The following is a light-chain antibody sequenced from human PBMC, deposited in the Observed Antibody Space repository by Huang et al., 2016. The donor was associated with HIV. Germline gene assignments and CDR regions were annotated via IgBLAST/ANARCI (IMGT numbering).Light chain of an antibody. V-gene: IGKV3-15*01. Sequence: EIVMTQSPATLSVSPGQRVTPSGRANRSVSTNLAWYQQRHGQAPRLLIYGSSTRAPGIPARFSGSGSGTDFSLTISSLQSEDFALYYCHQYNNWLLSFGGGTRV. CDR3: HQYNNWLLS. CDR2: GSS. J-gene: IGKJ4*01. CDR1: RSVSTN.